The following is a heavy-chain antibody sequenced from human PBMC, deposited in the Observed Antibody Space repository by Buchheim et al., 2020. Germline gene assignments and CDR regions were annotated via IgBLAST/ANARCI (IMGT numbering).Heavy chain of an antibody. CDR2: INHSGST. D-gene: IGHD6-6*01. J-gene: IGHJ6*02. Sequence: QVQLQQWGAGPLKPSETLSLTCAVYGGSFSGYYWSWIRQPPGKGLEWIGEINHSGSTNYNPSLKSRVTISVDTSKNQFSLKLSSVTAADTAVYYCARGGIHSSSLTYYYYGMDVWGQGTT. V-gene: IGHV4-34*01. CDR3: ARGGIHSSSLTYYYYGMDV. CDR1: GGSFSGYY.